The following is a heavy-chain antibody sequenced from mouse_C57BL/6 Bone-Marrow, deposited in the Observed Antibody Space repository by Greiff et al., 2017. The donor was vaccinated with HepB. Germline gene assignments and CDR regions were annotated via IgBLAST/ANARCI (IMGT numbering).Heavy chain of an antibody. CDR1: GYTFTSYW. V-gene: IGHV1-64*01. Sequence: QVQLQQPGAGLVKPGASVKLSCKASGYTFTSYWMHWVKQRPGQGLEWIGMIHPNSGSTNYNEKFKSKATLTVDKSSSTAYMQLSSLTSEDSAVYYCARLGAWFAYWGQGTLVTVSA. CDR3: ARLGAWFAY. CDR2: IHPNSGST. D-gene: IGHD4-1*01. J-gene: IGHJ3*01.